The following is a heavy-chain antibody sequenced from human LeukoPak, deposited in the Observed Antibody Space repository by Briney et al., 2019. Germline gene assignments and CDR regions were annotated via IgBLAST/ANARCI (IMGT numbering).Heavy chain of an antibody. Sequence: GESLKISCRASGYTFANHWLIWVRQMPGKGLEWMGSIYPGDSDTRHSPSLQGLVTISADKSISTAFLQWNTLKPSDTATYYCARTRGTTLILGSPFDVWGQGTMVTVSS. J-gene: IGHJ3*01. CDR1: GYTFANHW. V-gene: IGHV5-51*01. CDR2: IYPGDSDT. D-gene: IGHD1-7*01. CDR3: ARTRGTTLILGSPFDV.